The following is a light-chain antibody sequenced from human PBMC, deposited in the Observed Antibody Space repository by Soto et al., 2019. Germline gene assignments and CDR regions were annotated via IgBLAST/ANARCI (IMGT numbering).Light chain of an antibody. CDR3: QQYNSYPLT. J-gene: IGKJ4*01. Sequence: DIQMTQSPSPLSASVGDRITITSRASQSISDWLAWYQQKPGKAPKFLIYKASILESGVPSRFSGSGSGTEFTLTISSLQPDDFATYYCQQYNSYPLTFGGGTKVEIK. CDR2: KAS. CDR1: QSISDW. V-gene: IGKV1-5*03.